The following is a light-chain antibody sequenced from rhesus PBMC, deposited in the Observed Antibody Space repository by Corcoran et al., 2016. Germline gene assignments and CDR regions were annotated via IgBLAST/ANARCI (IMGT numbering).Light chain of an antibody. J-gene: IGKJ2*01. CDR1: QSVSSY. V-gene: IGKV3S9*01. CDR3: QQYSNWPYS. Sequence: EIVMTQSPATLSLSPGERATLSCRASQSVSSYVAWYQQKPEQAPRLLINGASSRTTGIPNRFSGSGSGTDVTLTISSLESEDFAVYYCQQYSNWPYSFGQGTKVEIK. CDR2: GAS.